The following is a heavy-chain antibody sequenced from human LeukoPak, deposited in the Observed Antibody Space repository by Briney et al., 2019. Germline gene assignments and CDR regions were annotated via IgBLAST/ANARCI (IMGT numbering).Heavy chain of an antibody. Sequence: SETLSLTCAVYGGSFSGYYWSWIRQPPGKGLEWIGEINHSGSTNYNPSLKSRVTVSLDKSKNHLSLNLTSVTAADTAVYYCPRENGAFSPFGYWGQGTLVTVPS. CDR2: INHSGST. CDR3: PRENGAFSPFGY. V-gene: IGHV4-34*01. CDR1: GGSFSGYY. D-gene: IGHD2-8*01. J-gene: IGHJ4*02.